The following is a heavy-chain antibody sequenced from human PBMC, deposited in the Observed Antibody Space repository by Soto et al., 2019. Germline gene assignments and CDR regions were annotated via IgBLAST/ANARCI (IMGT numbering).Heavy chain of an antibody. CDR1: GYRFTSYW. V-gene: IGHV5-51*01. CDR2: IYPGDSDT. D-gene: IGHD2-8*02. Sequence: GESLKISCRTSGYRFTSYWIAWVRQMPGKGLEWMGIIYPGDSDTRYSPSFQGQVTISVDKSITTAYLQWSSLKASDTAMYYCARGYCTATICDPWFDPWGQGTLVTVSS. CDR3: ARGYCTATICDPWFDP. J-gene: IGHJ5*02.